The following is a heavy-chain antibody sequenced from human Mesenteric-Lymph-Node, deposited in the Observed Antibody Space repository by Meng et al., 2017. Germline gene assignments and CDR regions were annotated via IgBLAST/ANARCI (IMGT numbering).Heavy chain of an antibody. D-gene: IGHD3-22*01. V-gene: IGHV1-2*02. CDR1: GYTFTGYY. CDR2: INPNSGGT. J-gene: IGHJ3*02. Sequence: ASVKVSCKASGYTFTGYYMHWVRQAPGQGLEWMGWINPNSGGTNYAQKFQGRVTMTRDTSISTAYMELSRLRSDDTAVYYCAVDSSITMIVVGNDAFDIWGQGTMVTVSS. CDR3: AVDSSITMIVVGNDAFDI.